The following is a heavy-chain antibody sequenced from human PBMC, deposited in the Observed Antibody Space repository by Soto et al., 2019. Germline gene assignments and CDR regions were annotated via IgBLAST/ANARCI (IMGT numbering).Heavy chain of an antibody. Sequence: RLSCAASGFTFSSYWMSWVRQAPGKGLEWVANIKQDGSEKYYVDSVRGRFTLSRDNAKNSLQLQMNSLRAEDTAIYFCARVAYFNGWIFDYWGQGTLVTVSS. D-gene: IGHD6-19*01. CDR3: ARVAYFNGWIFDY. V-gene: IGHV3-7*01. CDR2: IKQDGSEK. J-gene: IGHJ4*01. CDR1: GFTFSSYW.